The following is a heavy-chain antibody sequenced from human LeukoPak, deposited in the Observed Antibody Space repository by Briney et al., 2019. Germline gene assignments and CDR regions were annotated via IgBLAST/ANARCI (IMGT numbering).Heavy chain of an antibody. Sequence: GSLRLSCAASGFTFSTYAMGWVRQPPGKGLEWVSSIKGGGGDPFYADSVRGRFTISRDNSKNTLYLQLNSLRAEDTAVYFCARGGHDFNPFYCWGQGALVTVSS. CDR1: GFTFSTYA. CDR3: ARGGHDFNPFYC. D-gene: IGHD2-21*02. V-gene: IGHV3-23*01. CDR2: IKGGGGDP. J-gene: IGHJ4*02.